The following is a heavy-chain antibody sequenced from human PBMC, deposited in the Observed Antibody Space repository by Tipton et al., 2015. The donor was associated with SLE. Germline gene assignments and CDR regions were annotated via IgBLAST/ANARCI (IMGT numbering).Heavy chain of an antibody. CDR1: GYSISSGYY. V-gene: IGHV4-38-2*01. D-gene: IGHD6-19*01. J-gene: IGHJ3*02. CDR3: AREDLGQWQAFDI. CDR2: IYHSGST. Sequence: TLSLTCAVSGYSISSGYYWGWIRQPPGKGLEWIGSIYHSGSTYYNPSLKSRVTISVDTSKNQFSLKLTSVTAADTAVYYCAREDLGQWQAFDIWGQGTMVTVSS.